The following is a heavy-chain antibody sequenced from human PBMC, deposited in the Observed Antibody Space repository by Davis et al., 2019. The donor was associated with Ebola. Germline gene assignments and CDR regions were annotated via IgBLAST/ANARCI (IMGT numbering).Heavy chain of an antibody. V-gene: IGHV3-23*01. Sequence: GESLKISCAASGFTFSSYAMSWVRQAPGKGLEWVSAISGSGGSTYYADSVKGRFTISRDNSKNTLYLQMNSLRAEDTAVYYCARDVQTRYYFDYWGQGTLVTVSS. CDR3: ARDVQTRYYFDY. J-gene: IGHJ4*02. CDR2: ISGSGGST. CDR1: GFTFSSYA.